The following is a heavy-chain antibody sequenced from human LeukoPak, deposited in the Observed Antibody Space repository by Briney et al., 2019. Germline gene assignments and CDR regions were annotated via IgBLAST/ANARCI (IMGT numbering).Heavy chain of an antibody. CDR2: ISEGADIT. Sequence: GGSLRLSCAAFGFNFRYYAMTWVRQAPGKGLECVSGISEGADITYYGGSVKGRFTISRDNSKNTLYLQMNSLRAEDTAVYYCAKQNSRGFGYWGQGTLVTVSS. CDR3: AKQNSRGFGY. J-gene: IGHJ4*02. CDR1: GFNFRYYA. V-gene: IGHV3-23*01. D-gene: IGHD2/OR15-2a*01.